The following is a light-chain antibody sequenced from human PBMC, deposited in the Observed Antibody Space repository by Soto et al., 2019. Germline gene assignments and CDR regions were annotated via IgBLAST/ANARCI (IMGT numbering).Light chain of an antibody. J-gene: IGKJ2*01. CDR1: QYVSIF. Sequence: EILLAQSPATLSLSPVERATLSCKASQYVSIFLAWYQQKPGQAHRVLIHDASNRATGVPNRFSGSGSGRDFTLTITSVEPEDFAVYYCQQRSTWLYTFGQGTKLEV. V-gene: IGKV3-11*02. CDR3: QQRSTWLYT. CDR2: DAS.